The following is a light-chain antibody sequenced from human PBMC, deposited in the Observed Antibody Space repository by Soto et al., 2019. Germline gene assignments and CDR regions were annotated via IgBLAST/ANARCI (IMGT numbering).Light chain of an antibody. V-gene: IGKV1-39*01. J-gene: IGKJ1*01. Sequence: DIPMTQSPSSLSASVGDRVNITCRASQSIISYLNWYQQKPGKAPKLLIYAASSLQSGVPSRFSGAGSGTDFTLTISSLQPEDFATYYCQQSFSTTWTFGHGTKVELK. CDR2: AAS. CDR1: QSIISY. CDR3: QQSFSTTWT.